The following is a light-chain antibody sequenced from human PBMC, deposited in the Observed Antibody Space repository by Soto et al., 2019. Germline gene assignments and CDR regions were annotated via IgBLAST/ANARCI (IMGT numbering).Light chain of an antibody. Sequence: QSVLTQPPSVSAAPGQKVTISCSGTSSNIGDNYVSWYQQLPGTAPKLLIYDNDKRPTGIPDRFSGSNSGTSATLGITGLQTGDEADYYCGAWDSSRSAAVFGGGTKLTVL. V-gene: IGLV1-51*01. J-gene: IGLJ2*01. CDR3: GAWDSSRSAAV. CDR1: SSNIGDNY. CDR2: DND.